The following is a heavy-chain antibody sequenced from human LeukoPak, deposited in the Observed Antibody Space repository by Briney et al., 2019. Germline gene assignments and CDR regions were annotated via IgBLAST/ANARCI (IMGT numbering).Heavy chain of an antibody. D-gene: IGHD2-21*02. Sequence: GGSLRLSCAASGLTFSTYWMSWVRQAPGRGLEWLASIKQDGSEEYCVDSVKGRFTISRDNAKNSLYLQMNSLRAEDTAVYYCASSSYCGGDCYSPGHWGQGTLVTVSS. CDR2: IKQDGSEE. CDR1: GLTFSTYW. CDR3: ASSSYCGGDCYSPGH. V-gene: IGHV3-7*01. J-gene: IGHJ1*01.